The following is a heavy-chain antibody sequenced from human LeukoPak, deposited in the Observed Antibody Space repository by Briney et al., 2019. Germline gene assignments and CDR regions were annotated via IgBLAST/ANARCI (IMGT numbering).Heavy chain of an antibody. J-gene: IGHJ4*02. V-gene: IGHV3-21*01. D-gene: IGHD3-22*01. CDR2: ISSSSSYI. CDR1: GFTFSSYS. CDR3: ARSLWYYYDSSGYYFLDY. Sequence: PGGSLRLSCAASGFTFSSYSMNWVRQAPGKGLEWVSSISSSSSYIYYADSVKGRFTISRDNAKNSLYLQMNSLRAEDTAVYYCARSLWYYYDSSGYYFLDYWGQGTLVTVSS.